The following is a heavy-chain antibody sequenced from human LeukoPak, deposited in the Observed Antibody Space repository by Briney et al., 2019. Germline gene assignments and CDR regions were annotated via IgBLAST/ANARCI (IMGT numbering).Heavy chain of an antibody. V-gene: IGHV3-7*01. Sequence: PGGSLRLSCAASGFTFSNYWMTWVRQAPGKGLEWVANIKQDGSEKYCVDSVKGRFTISRDNAKKSLYLQMNSLRAEDTAIYYCARVRGSYCNDYWGQGTLVTVSS. CDR1: GFTFSNYW. J-gene: IGHJ4*02. D-gene: IGHD1-26*01. CDR3: ARVRGSYCNDY. CDR2: IKQDGSEK.